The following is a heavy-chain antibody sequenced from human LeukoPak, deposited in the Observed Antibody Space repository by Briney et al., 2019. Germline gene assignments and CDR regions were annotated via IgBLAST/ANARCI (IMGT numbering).Heavy chain of an antibody. CDR3: ARGMLGLPLDY. CDR2: ISYDGSNK. Sequence: GGSLRLSCAASGFTFSSYAMHRVRQAPGKGLEWVAVISYDGSNKYYADSVKGRFTISRDNSKNTLYLQMNSLRAEDTAVYYCARGMLGLPLDYWGQGTLVTVSS. D-gene: IGHD1-26*01. CDR1: GFTFSSYA. V-gene: IGHV3-30*04. J-gene: IGHJ4*02.